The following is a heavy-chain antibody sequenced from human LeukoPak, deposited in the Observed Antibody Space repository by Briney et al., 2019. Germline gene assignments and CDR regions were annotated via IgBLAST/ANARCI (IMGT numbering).Heavy chain of an antibody. CDR3: VSSESRDYVWGSYPY. Sequence: PSETLSLTCTVSGGSISSSSYYWGWIRQPAGKGLEWIGRIYTSGSTNYNPSLKSRVTISVDTSKNQFSLKLSSVTAADTAVYYCVSSESRDYVWGSYPYWGQGTLVTVSS. CDR1: GGSISSSSYY. D-gene: IGHD3-16*02. J-gene: IGHJ4*02. V-gene: IGHV4-61*02. CDR2: IYTSGST.